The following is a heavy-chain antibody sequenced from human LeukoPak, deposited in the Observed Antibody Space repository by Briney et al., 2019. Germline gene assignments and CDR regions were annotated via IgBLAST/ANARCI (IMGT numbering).Heavy chain of an antibody. CDR1: GFTFSSYG. CDR2: IRYDGSNK. Sequence: WGSLRLSCAASGFTFSSYGMHWVRQVPGKGLEWVAFIRYDGSNKYYADSVKGRFTISRDNSKNTLYLQMNSLRAEDTAVYYCAKDEKGGYYDSSGYSNFDYWGQGTLVTVSS. J-gene: IGHJ4*02. V-gene: IGHV3-30*02. D-gene: IGHD3-22*01. CDR3: AKDEKGGYYDSSGYSNFDY.